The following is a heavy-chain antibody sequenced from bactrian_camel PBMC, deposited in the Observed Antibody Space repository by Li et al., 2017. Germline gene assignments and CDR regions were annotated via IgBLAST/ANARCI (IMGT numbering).Heavy chain of an antibody. CDR3: VALAWGFNY. D-gene: IGHD1*01. V-gene: IGHV3S60*01. Sequence: HVQLEESGGGSVQAGGSLRLSCTSSGFTFADSDLGWYRQAAGRECELVSYFGSDGSTWYADSVKGRFTISRNDAKNTVYLQMDSLKSEDTAQCYCVALAWGFNYWGQGTQVTVS. J-gene: IGHJ4*01. CDR2: FGSDGST. CDR1: GFTFADSD.